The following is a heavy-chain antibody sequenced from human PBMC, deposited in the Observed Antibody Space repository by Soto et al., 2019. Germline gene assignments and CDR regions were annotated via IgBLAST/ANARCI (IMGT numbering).Heavy chain of an antibody. CDR3: ARHRSRWLGADY. CDR2: IYYSGNT. V-gene: IGHV4-39*01. J-gene: IGHJ4*02. Sequence: SETLSLTCTVSGGSISSSSSYYWGWIRQPPGKGLEWIGTIYYSGNTYYNPSLKSRLTISVDTSTNHFSLKLKLTSVTAADTAVYYCARHRSRWLGADYWGQGTLVTVSS. D-gene: IGHD6-19*01. CDR1: GGSISSSSSYY.